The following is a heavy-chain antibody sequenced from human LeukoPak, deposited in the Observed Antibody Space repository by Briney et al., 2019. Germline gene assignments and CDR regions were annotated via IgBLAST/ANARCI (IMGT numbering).Heavy chain of an antibody. CDR2: ISAYNGNT. CDR1: GYTFTSYG. Sequence: ASVKVSCKASGYTFTSYGISWVRQAPGQGLEWKGWISAYNGNTNYAQKLQGRVTMTTDTSTSTAYMELRSLRSDDTAVYYCARAWGSSWYYYYYYYGMDVWGQGTTVTVSS. D-gene: IGHD6-6*01. J-gene: IGHJ6*02. CDR3: ARAWGSSWYYYYYYYGMDV. V-gene: IGHV1-18*01.